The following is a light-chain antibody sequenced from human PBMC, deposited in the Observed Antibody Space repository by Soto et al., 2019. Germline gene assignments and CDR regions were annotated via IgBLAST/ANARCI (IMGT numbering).Light chain of an antibody. J-gene: IGKJ4*01. CDR2: AAS. CDR1: QSLNFNF. CDR3: QQYGVSPT. Sequence: EIVLTQSPGTLSLFPGESATVXXTASQSLNFNFLGWYQKKSGQAPRXLIYAASTRATDIPDRFSGSGSGIDFTLTISRLEPEDSAVYYCQQYGVSPTFGGGTKVDI. V-gene: IGKV3-20*01.